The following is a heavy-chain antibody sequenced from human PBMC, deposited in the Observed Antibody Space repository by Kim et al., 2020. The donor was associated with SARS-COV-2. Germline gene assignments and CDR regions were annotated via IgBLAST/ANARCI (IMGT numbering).Heavy chain of an antibody. Sequence: ASVKVSCKASGYTFTSYGISWVRQAPGQGLEWMGWISAYNGNTNYAQKLQGRVTMTTDTSTSTAYMELRSLRSDDTAVYYCVRVEAALRLGELSSYYYDGMDVWGQGTTVTVSS. CDR2: ISAYNGNT. D-gene: IGHD3-16*02. J-gene: IGHJ6*02. CDR1: GYTFTSYG. CDR3: VRVEAALRLGELSSYYYDGMDV. V-gene: IGHV1-18*01.